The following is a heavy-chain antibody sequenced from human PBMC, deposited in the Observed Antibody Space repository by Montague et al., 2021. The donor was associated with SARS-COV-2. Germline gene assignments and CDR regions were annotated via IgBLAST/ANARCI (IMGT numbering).Heavy chain of an antibody. J-gene: IGHJ4*02. Sequence: ETLSLTCTVPGGSIRPNYWCWIRHRPAKGLEWMGNIYYTGSTNYNYSLNSRRTISVDTYENQFSLTVTSVAPAATAVYYCARVGWELRVGDYFFDYWGQGTLVTVSS. CDR2: IYYTGST. CDR3: ARVGWELRVGDYFFDY. D-gene: IGHD1-26*01. V-gene: IGHV4-59*01. CDR1: GGSIRPNY.